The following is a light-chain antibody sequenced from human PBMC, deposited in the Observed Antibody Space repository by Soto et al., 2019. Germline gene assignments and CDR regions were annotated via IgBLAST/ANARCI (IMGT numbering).Light chain of an antibody. V-gene: IGLV4-60*03. CDR3: GTWDSNTVG. CDR1: SGHSSYI. Sequence: QAVVTQSSSASASLGSSVKLTCTLSSGHSSYIIAWHQQQPGKAPRYLMKLEGSGSYNKGSGVPDRFSGSSSGADRYLTISNLQSEDEADYYCGTWDSNTVGFGGGTKLTVL. J-gene: IGLJ2*01. CDR2: LEGSGSY.